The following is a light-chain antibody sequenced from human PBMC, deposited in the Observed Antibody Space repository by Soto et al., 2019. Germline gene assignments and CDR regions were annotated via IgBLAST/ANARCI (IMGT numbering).Light chain of an antibody. CDR1: SSDVGGYNY. Sequence: VLTQPPSSSGSPGQSVTISCTGTSSDVGGYNYVSWYQQHPGRAPKLMIYEVSKRPSGVPDRFSGSKSGNTASLTVSGLQAEDEADYYCSSYAGSNNFEVFGTGTKVTVL. V-gene: IGLV2-8*01. CDR3: SSYAGSNNFEV. J-gene: IGLJ1*01. CDR2: EVS.